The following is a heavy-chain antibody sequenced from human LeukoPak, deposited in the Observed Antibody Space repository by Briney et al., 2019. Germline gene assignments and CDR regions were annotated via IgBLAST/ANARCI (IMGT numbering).Heavy chain of an antibody. CDR2: ISAYNGNT. Sequence: GASVKVSCKASGYTFTSYGISWVRQAPGQGLEWMGWISAYNGNTNYAQKLQGRVTITADKSTSTAYMELSSLRSEDTAVYYCARESHCGGDCYSGGEPVFDYWGQGALVTVSS. D-gene: IGHD2-21*02. CDR1: GYTFTSYG. J-gene: IGHJ4*02. V-gene: IGHV1-18*01. CDR3: ARESHCGGDCYSGGEPVFDY.